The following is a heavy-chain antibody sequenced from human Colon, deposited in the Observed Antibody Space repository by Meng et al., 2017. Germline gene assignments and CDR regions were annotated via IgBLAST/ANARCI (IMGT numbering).Heavy chain of an antibody. Sequence: GESLKISCAASGFTFSFYWMSWVRQFPGKGLEWVASINQDGSQTYYVHSVEGRFTISRDNSNSTVYLQMDTLRVEDTAVYYCVRGGWGDSWGQGTLVTVSS. CDR2: INQDGSQT. V-gene: IGHV3-7*03. CDR1: GFTFSFYW. J-gene: IGHJ4*02. D-gene: IGHD3-16*01. CDR3: VRGGWGDS.